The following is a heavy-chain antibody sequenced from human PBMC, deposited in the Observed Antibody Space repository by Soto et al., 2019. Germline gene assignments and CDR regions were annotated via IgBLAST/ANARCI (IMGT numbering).Heavy chain of an antibody. Sequence: QVQLVQSGAEVKKPGSSVKVSCKASGGTFSSYPINWVRQAPGQGLEWMGGVIPIFGTTNYAQKFQGRVTITAAESTTTAYMEMSSLRSDDTAVYYCARDSSTSPYYYGMDVWGQGTTVTVSS. V-gene: IGHV1-69*01. D-gene: IGHD4-17*01. CDR3: ARDSSTSPYYYGMDV. J-gene: IGHJ6*02. CDR1: GGTFSSYP. CDR2: VIPIFGTT.